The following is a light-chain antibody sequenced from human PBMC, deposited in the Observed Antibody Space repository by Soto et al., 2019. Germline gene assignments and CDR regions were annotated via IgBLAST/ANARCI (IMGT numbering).Light chain of an antibody. V-gene: IGKV1-27*01. CDR2: AAS. J-gene: IGKJ3*01. CDR1: QDITHY. Sequence: DIQMTQSPSSLSASVGDRVTITCRASQDITHYFAWHQQKPGKAPQLLIYAASALQSGVPSRFSGSRSGTDFTLTISSLQPEDVATYYCQQYYSAPQTFGPGTKVDLK. CDR3: QQYYSAPQT.